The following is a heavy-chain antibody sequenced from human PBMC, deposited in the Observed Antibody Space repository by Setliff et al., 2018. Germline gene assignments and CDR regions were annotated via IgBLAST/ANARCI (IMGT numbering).Heavy chain of an antibody. D-gene: IGHD2-15*01. J-gene: IGHJ5*02. CDR2: IIPMFGTP. Sequence: SVKVSCKASGDSFSNYAISWVRQAPGQGLEWMGGIIPMFGTPAYTQKFQDRVTITTDESTSTAYMELNSLTSEDTAVYYCARSPAVLGIVYLDPWGQGTLVTASS. CDR1: GDSFSNYA. CDR3: ARSPAVLGIVYLDP. V-gene: IGHV1-69*05.